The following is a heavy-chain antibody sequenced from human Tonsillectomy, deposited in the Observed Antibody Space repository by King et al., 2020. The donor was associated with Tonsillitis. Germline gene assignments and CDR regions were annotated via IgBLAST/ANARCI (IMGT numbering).Heavy chain of an antibody. J-gene: IGHJ4*02. D-gene: IGHD1-26*01. V-gene: IGHV3-53*01. CDR3: AGDGYETSPVGAPDY. CDR1: GFTVSSNY. CDR2: LYSGGST. Sequence: QLVQSGGGLIQPGGSLRLSCAASGFTVSSNYMSWVRQAPGKGLEWVSALYSGGSTYYADSVKGRFIISRDNSKNTLYLQMNSLRAEDTAVYYCAGDGYETSPVGAPDYCGQGALGTVSP.